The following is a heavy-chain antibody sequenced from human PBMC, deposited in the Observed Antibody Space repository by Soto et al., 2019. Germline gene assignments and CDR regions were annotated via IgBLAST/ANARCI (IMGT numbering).Heavy chain of an antibody. Sequence: GASVKVSCKASGGTFGSNAISWVRQAPGQGLEWMGNIIPIFGTTKNAQNFQGRVTITADESTNTAYMELSSLRSEDTAVYYCARDPFTVLRGVIPYFDDWGQGTLVTVSS. CDR2: IIPIFGTT. J-gene: IGHJ4*02. CDR1: GGTFGSNA. CDR3: ARDPFTVLRGVIPYFDD. D-gene: IGHD3-10*01. V-gene: IGHV1-69*13.